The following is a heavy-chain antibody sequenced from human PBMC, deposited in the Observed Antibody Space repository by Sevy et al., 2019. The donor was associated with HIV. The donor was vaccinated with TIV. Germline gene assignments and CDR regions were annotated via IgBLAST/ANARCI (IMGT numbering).Heavy chain of an antibody. V-gene: IGHV4-4*07. J-gene: IGHJ5*02. Sequence: SETLSLTCTVSGGSISSYYWSWIRQPAGKGLEWIGRIYTSGSTNYNPSLKSRVTMSVDTSKNQFSLKLSSVTAADTAVYYCVREAGEYGSGSYYRRWFDPWGQGTLVTVSS. CDR2: IYTSGST. CDR1: GGSISSYY. CDR3: VREAGEYGSGSYYRRWFDP. D-gene: IGHD3-10*01.